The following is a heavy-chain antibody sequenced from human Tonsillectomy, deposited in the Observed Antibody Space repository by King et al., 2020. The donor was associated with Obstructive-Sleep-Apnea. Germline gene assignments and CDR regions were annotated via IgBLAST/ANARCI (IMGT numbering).Heavy chain of an antibody. CDR3: AAGDDFWSGSGAY. Sequence: QLVESGPEVKKPGTSVKVSCKASGFTFTSSAVQWVIQASGQRLEWIGWIVVGSGNTNHAQKFQERVTIARDMSTSTAYMELSSLRSEDTAVYYCAAGDDFWSGSGAYWGQGTLVTVSS. J-gene: IGHJ4*02. D-gene: IGHD3-3*01. CDR2: IVVGSGNT. CDR1: GFTFTSSA. V-gene: IGHV1-58*01.